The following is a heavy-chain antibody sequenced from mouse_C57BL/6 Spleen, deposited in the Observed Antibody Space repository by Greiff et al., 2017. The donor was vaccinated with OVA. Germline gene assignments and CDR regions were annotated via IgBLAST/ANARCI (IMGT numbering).Heavy chain of an antibody. CDR1: GYTFTDYE. CDR2: IDPETGGT. CDR3: TSGGYDYCFAY. D-gene: IGHD2-4*01. V-gene: IGHV1-15*01. Sequence: QVQLQQSGAELVRPGASVTLSCKASGYTFTDYEMHWVKQTPVHGLEWIGAIDPETGGTAYTQKFKGKAILTADKSSSTAYMELRSLTSEDSAVYYCTSGGYDYCFAYWGQGTLVTVSA. J-gene: IGHJ3*01.